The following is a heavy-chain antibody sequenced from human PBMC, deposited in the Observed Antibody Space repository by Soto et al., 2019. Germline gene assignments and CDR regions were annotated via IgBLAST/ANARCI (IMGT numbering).Heavy chain of an antibody. CDR2: IYYTGST. Sequence: PSETLSLTCTVSGGPVGSGSYYWSWIRQPPGKGLEWIGYIYYTGSTNYDPSLKSRVTISVDTSKNQFSLKLSSVTAADTAVYDCARSPKGRHWFDPWGQGTPDTVSS. CDR1: GGPVGSGSYY. J-gene: IGHJ5*02. V-gene: IGHV4-61*01. CDR3: ARSPKGRHWFDP.